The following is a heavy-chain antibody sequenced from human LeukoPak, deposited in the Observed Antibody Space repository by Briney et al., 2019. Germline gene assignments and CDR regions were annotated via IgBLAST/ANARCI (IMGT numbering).Heavy chain of an antibody. CDR2: ISGSGGST. CDR3: AELGITMIGGV. V-gene: IGHV3-23*01. D-gene: IGHD3-10*02. Sequence: GGSLRLSCAASGFTFSNYAMSWVRQAPGKGLEWVSIISGSGGSTYYADPVKGRFTISRDNAKNSLYLQMNSLRAEDTAVYYCAELGITMIGGVWGKGTTVTISS. CDR1: GFTFSNYA. J-gene: IGHJ6*04.